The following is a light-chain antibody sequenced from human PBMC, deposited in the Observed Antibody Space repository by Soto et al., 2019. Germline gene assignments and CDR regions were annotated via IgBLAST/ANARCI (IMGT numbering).Light chain of an antibody. CDR2: DVS. CDR1: SSDIGHYNY. V-gene: IGLV2-14*03. Sequence: QSALTQPASVSGSPGQSITISCTGTSSDIGHYNYVSWYQQHPGKAPKLMIYDVSNRPSGVSNRFSGSKSDNTASLAISGLQAEYEADYYCSSYTGSSTVVFGGGTKVTVL. J-gene: IGLJ3*02. CDR3: SSYTGSSTVV.